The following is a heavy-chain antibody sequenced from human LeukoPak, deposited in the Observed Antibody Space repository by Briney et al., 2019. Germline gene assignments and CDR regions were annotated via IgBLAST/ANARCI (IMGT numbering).Heavy chain of an antibody. J-gene: IGHJ5*02. CDR1: GGTFSSYA. D-gene: IGHD6-19*01. V-gene: IGHV1-69*05. CDR3: ARNINPGRSSGLAGGLEP. Sequence: GASVKVSCKASGGTFSSYAISWVRQAPGQGLEWMGRIIPIFGTANYAQKFQGRVTITTDESTSTAYMELSSLRSEDTAVYYCARNINPGRSSGLAGGLEPWGQGTLVTVSS. CDR2: IIPIFGTA.